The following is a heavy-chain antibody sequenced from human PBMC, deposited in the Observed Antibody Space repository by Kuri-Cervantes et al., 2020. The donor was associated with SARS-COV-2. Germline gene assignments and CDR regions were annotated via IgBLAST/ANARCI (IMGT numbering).Heavy chain of an antibody. CDR2: ISAYNGNT. J-gene: IGHJ4*02. CDR1: GYTFTSYG. CDR3: ARDADKLYSSSSLTPRADY. D-gene: IGHD6-6*01. V-gene: IGHV1-18*01. Sequence: ASVKVSCKASGYTFTSYGISWVRQAPGQGLEWMGWISAYNGNTNYAQKFRGRVTMTTDTSTITAYMELRSLRSDDTAVYYRARDADKLYSSSSLTPRADYWGQGTLVTVSS.